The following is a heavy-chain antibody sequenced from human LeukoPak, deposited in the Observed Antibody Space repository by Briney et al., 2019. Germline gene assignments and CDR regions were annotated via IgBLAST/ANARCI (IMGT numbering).Heavy chain of an antibody. CDR1: GFNFSTYS. D-gene: IGHD5-18*01. Sequence: GGSLRLSCAASGFNFSTYSMNWDRQVPGKGLEWVAYINSDSIWTYYTDSVKGRFTISRDNAKDSLHLQMDSLRAEDTAVYFCAREGLSKDTSMAMVTYYYYYMDVWGKGTTVTVSS. J-gene: IGHJ6*03. V-gene: IGHV3-48*01. CDR2: INSDSIWT. CDR3: AREGLSKDTSMAMVTYYYYYMDV.